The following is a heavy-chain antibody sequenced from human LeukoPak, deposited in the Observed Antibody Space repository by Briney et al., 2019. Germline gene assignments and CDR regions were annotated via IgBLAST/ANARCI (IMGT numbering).Heavy chain of an antibody. CDR1: GXSFSAYY. CDR2: VYYSGRT. V-gene: IGHV4-59*01. D-gene: IGHD5-24*01. Sequence: PSETLSLTCTVSGXSFSAYYGNWIRQPPGKGQEWIGYVYYSGRTNYNPSLKSRVTISIDTSKNQFSLRLRSVTAADTAVYYCANLDMATISLDYWGQGTLVTVSS. J-gene: IGHJ4*02. CDR3: ANLDMATISLDY.